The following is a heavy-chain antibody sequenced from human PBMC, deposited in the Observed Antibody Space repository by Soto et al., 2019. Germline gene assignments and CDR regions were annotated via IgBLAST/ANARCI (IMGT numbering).Heavy chain of an antibody. J-gene: IGHJ3*02. CDR1: GGYISGGNYS. V-gene: IGHV4-30-2*01. Sequence: SKTLYLNCAVSGGYISGGNYSWSWIRQPPGKGLEWIGFIYNSGSTYYNSSLKSRVTISVDRSKNHFFLNLTSVTAADTAVYYCATYREFFQIWGQGTKVTVSS. CDR2: IYNSGST. CDR3: ATYREFFQI.